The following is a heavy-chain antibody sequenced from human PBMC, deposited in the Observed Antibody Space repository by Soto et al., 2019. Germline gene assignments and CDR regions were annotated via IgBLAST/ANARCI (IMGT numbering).Heavy chain of an antibody. J-gene: IGHJ5*02. Sequence: VQLAESGGGLVQPGGSLRLSCAASGFTLSSYAMNWVRQAPGKGLEWVSYISSSSSNIQYAGSVKGRFTISRDNAKNSLYLQMDGLRADAAAVYFCARDCSLGNRWCRWFDPWGQGTMITVSS. CDR1: GFTLSSYA. CDR2: ISSSSSNI. D-gene: IGHD2-8*02. V-gene: IGHV3-48*01. CDR3: ARDCSLGNRWCRWFDP.